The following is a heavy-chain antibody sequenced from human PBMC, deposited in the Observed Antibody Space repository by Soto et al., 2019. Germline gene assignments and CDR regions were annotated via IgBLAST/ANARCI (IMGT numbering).Heavy chain of an antibody. CDR3: ARWGDGYNQAYKYYFDY. CDR1: GGTFSSYT. D-gene: IGHD5-12*01. Sequence: SVKVSCKASGGTFSSYTISWVRQAPGQGLEWMGGIIPMFGTTRYAQKFQGRVTITADKSTNTAYMELSSLRSEDTAVYYCARWGDGYNQAYKYYFDYWGQGTLVTVSS. CDR2: IIPMFGTT. J-gene: IGHJ4*02. V-gene: IGHV1-69*06.